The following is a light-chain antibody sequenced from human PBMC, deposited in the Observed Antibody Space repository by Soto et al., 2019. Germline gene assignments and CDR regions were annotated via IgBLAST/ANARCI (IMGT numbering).Light chain of an antibody. CDR2: DVS. Sequence: QSALTQPASVSGSPRQSITISCTGASSDVGGYTYVSWYQQHPGKAPKLMIYDVSHRPSGVSDRFSASKSGNTASLTISGLLAEDEADYYCSSYTSISTYVFGTGTKLTVL. V-gene: IGLV2-14*03. CDR3: SSYTSISTYV. J-gene: IGLJ1*01. CDR1: SSDVGGYTY.